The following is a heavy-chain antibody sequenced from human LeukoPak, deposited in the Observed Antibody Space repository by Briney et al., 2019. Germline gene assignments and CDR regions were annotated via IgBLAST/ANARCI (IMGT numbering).Heavy chain of an antibody. D-gene: IGHD3-22*01. CDR3: ARVGGDDSSGYPSYFDY. J-gene: IGHJ4*02. CDR2: ISSSSSYI. V-gene: IGHV3-21*01. Sequence: PGGSLRLSCAASGFTFSSYSMNWVRQAPGKGLEWVSSISSSSSYIYYADSVKGRFTISRDNAKNSLYLQMNSLRAEDTAVYYCARVGGDDSSGYPSYFDYWGQGTLVTVSS. CDR1: GFTFSSYS.